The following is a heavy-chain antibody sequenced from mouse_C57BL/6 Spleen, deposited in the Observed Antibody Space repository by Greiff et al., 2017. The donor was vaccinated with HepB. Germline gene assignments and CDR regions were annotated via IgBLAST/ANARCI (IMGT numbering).Heavy chain of an antibody. CDR2: ISDGGSYT. CDR1: GFTFSSYA. D-gene: IGHD2-3*01. V-gene: IGHV5-4*01. Sequence: EVKLVESGGGLVKPGGSLKLSCAASGFTFSSYAMSWVRQTPEKRLEWVATISDGGSYTYYPDNVKGRFTISRDNAKNNLYLQMSHLKSEDTAMYYCARDVGGNPYDGYYYFDYWGQGTTLTVSS. J-gene: IGHJ2*01. CDR3: ARDVGGNPYDGYYYFDY.